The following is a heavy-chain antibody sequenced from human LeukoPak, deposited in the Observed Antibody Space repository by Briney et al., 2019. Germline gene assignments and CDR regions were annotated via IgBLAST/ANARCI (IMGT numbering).Heavy chain of an antibody. D-gene: IGHD3-10*01. CDR3: AKVGYYGSGNYYRQLDY. CDR2: ISYDGSYK. V-gene: IGHV3-30*18. Sequence: GGSLRLSCAASGFTFSSYAMHWVRQAPGKGLEWVAVISYDGSYKYYADSVKGRFTISRDNSKNTLYLRMNSLRAEDTAVYYCAKVGYYGSGNYYRQLDYWGQGTLVTVSS. CDR1: GFTFSSYA. J-gene: IGHJ4*02.